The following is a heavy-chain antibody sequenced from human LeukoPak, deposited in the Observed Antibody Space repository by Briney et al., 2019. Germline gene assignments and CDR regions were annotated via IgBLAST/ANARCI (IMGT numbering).Heavy chain of an antibody. CDR1: GFTFSSYA. CDR3: ARNYGDYVFIIGY. CDR2: ISGSGGST. V-gene: IGHV3-23*01. D-gene: IGHD4-17*01. Sequence: PGGSLRLSCAASGFTFSSYAMSWVRQAPGKGLEWVSAISGSGGSTYYADSVKGRFTISRDNSKNTLFLRMNSLRAEDTAVYYCARNYGDYVFIIGYWGQGTLVTVSS. J-gene: IGHJ4*02.